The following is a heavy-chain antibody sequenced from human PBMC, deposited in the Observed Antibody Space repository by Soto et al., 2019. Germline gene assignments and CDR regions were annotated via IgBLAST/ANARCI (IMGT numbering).Heavy chain of an antibody. D-gene: IGHD5-12*01. CDR1: GYNFVTYW. CDR2: IDPADSYA. J-gene: IGHJ6*02. V-gene: IGHV5-10-1*01. Sequence: PGEPLKISCTASGYNFVTYWITWVRQKPGKGLEWMGRIDPADSYARYSPSFEGHVTMSVDRSINTAYLQWNSLRASDSAIYYCAKHIEDFYFGLDAWGHGTSVTVSS. CDR3: AKHIEDFYFGLDA.